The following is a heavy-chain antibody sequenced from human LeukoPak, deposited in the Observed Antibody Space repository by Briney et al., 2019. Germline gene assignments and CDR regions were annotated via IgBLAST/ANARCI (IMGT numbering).Heavy chain of an antibody. Sequence: ASVKVSCKASGYTFTSYGISWVGQAPGQGLEWMGWISAYNGNTNYAQKFQGRVTMTEDTSTDTAYMELSSLRSEGTAVYYCATEFDYWGQGTLVTVSS. CDR3: ATEFDY. J-gene: IGHJ4*02. CDR1: GYTFTSYG. V-gene: IGHV1-18*01. CDR2: ISAYNGNT.